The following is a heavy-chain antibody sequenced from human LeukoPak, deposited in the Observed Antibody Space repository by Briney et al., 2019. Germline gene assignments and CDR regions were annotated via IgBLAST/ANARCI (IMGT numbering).Heavy chain of an antibody. D-gene: IGHD3-3*01. V-gene: IGHV3-21*01. CDR3: ATYDFWSAEFDY. CDR1: GFTFSSYS. Sequence: PGGSLRLSCAASGFTFSSYSMNWVRQAPGKGLEWVSSISSSSSYIYYADSVKGRFTISGDNAKNSLYLQMNSLRAEDTAVYYCATYDFWSAEFDYWGQGTLVTVSS. CDR2: ISSSSSYI. J-gene: IGHJ4*02.